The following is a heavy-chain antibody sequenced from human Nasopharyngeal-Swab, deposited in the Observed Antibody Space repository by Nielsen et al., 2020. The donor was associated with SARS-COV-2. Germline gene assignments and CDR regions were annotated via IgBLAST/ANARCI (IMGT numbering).Heavy chain of an antibody. CDR3: TTDSKRLRQWLVLDYYYMDV. D-gene: IGHD6-19*01. J-gene: IGHJ6*03. V-gene: IGHV3-15*01. CDR2: IKSKTDGGTT. CDR1: GFTFSNAW. Sequence: GESLKISCAASGFTFSNAWMSWVRQAPGKGLEWVDRIKSKTDGGTTDYAAPVKGRFTISRDDSKNTLYLQMNSLKTEDTAVYYCTTDSKRLRQWLVLDYYYMDVWGKGTTVTVSS.